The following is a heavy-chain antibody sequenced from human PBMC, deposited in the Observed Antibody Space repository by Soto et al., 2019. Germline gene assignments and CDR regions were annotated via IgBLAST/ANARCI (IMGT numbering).Heavy chain of an antibody. D-gene: IGHD2-15*01. Sequence: ASVKVSCKASGYTFTSYGINWVRQAPGQGLEWMGWINAHNGNTNYAQKVQGRVTMTRDTSRSTAYMELRNLKSDDTAVYYCARVGNPVDSDVVVVVPPTSSYYFDSWGQGTLVTVSS. CDR3: ARVGNPVDSDVVVVVPPTSSYYFDS. V-gene: IGHV1-18*01. CDR2: INAHNGNT. J-gene: IGHJ4*02. CDR1: GYTFTSYG.